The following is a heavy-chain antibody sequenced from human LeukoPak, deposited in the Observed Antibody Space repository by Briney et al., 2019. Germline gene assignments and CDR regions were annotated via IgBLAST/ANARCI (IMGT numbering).Heavy chain of an antibody. CDR2: IIPIFGTA. CDR1: GGTFSSYA. CDR3: ARDQGITGTWKS. D-gene: IGHD1-20*01. V-gene: IGHV1-69*05. Sequence: ASVKLSCKASGGTFSSYAISWVRQAPGQGLEWMGGIIPIFGTANYAQKFQGRVTITTDESTSTAYMELSSLRSEDTAVYYCARDQGITGTWKSWGQGTMVTVSS. J-gene: IGHJ3*01.